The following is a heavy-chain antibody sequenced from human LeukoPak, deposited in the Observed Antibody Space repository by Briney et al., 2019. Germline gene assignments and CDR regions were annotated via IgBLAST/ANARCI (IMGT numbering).Heavy chain of an antibody. J-gene: IGHJ4*02. Sequence: GGSLRLSCAASGFTFSSYTMSWVRQAPGKGLEWVSTITTSDGNTYYADSVKGRFTVSRDNSKNTLFLQMNSLRAEDTAVYYCARDGGLWVSAHWGDSWGRGTLVTVSS. D-gene: IGHD7-27*01. CDR1: GFTFSSYT. CDR3: ARDGGLWVSAHWGDS. V-gene: IGHV3-23*01. CDR2: ITTSDGNT.